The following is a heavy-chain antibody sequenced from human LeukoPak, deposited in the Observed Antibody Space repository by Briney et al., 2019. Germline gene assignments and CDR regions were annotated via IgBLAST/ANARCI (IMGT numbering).Heavy chain of an antibody. CDR2: IYIDNT. V-gene: IGHV3-53*01. D-gene: IGHD6-19*01. CDR1: GFTVGSNS. J-gene: IGHJ3*02. Sequence: GGSLRLSCTVSGFTVGSNSMSWVRQAPGTGLEWVSFIYIDNTHYSDSVKGRFTISRDNSKNTLYLQMSSLRAEDTAVYYCAKDFKAETDAFDIWGQGTMVTVSS. CDR3: AKDFKAETDAFDI.